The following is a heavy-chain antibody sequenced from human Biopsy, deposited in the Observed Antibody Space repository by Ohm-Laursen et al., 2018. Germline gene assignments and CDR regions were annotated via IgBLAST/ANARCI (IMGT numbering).Heavy chain of an antibody. J-gene: IGHJ6*02. Sequence: PSLTCAVYGESFNGYYWSWIRQTPGKGLEWIGEINHSGRTNYNPSLKSRVIISVDTSKNQFSLKVRSVTAADTAVYYCVRGVDYYDPYHYYALDVWGQGTTVTVSS. CDR3: VRGVDYYDPYHYYALDV. CDR2: INHSGRT. D-gene: IGHD3-22*01. CDR1: GESFNGYY. V-gene: IGHV4-34*01.